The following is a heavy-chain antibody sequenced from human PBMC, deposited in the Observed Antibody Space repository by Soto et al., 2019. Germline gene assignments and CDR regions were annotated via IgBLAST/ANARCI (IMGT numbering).Heavy chain of an antibody. CDR2: ISYSGHTT. D-gene: IGHD6-13*01. CDR1: GFTFTSYA. J-gene: IGHJ5*02. Sequence: GGSLRLSCAASGFTFTSYAMNWVRQAPGQGLEWVSTISYSGHTTYYTDSVKGRFTISRDNSNNTLYLQMDSLRGEDTAVYYCAKGAPLLAAGTWWFDPWGQGTLVTVSS. V-gene: IGHV3-23*01. CDR3: AKGAPLLAAGTWWFDP.